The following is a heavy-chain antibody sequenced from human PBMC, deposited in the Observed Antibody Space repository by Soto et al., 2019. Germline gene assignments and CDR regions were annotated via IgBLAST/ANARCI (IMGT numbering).Heavy chain of an antibody. CDR3: ARDNFYGDSFDY. Sequence: PSETLSLTCTVSGGSISSGGYYWSWIRQHPGKGLEWIGYIYYSGSTYYNPSLKSRVTISVDTSKNQFSLKLNSVTAADTAVYYCARDNFYGDSFDYRGQGTLVTVSS. CDR1: GGSISSGGYY. D-gene: IGHD4-17*01. CDR2: IYYSGST. V-gene: IGHV4-31*03. J-gene: IGHJ4*02.